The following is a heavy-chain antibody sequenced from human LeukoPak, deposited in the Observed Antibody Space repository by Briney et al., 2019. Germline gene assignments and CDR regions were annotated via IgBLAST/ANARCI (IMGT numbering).Heavy chain of an antibody. CDR3: AREGHSDLLTGYSPVEYYYYMDV. V-gene: IGHV3-30*04. D-gene: IGHD3-9*01. CDR1: GFTLTNYA. CDR2: MSNDGKNK. Sequence: GGSLRLSCAVSGFTLTNYAVHWVRQAPGKGLEWLAVMSNDGKNKYLADSVKGRFSVSRDISKDTLYLQMDRLRAEDTAVYYCAREGHSDLLTGYSPVEYYYYMDVWGKGTTVTVFS. J-gene: IGHJ6*03.